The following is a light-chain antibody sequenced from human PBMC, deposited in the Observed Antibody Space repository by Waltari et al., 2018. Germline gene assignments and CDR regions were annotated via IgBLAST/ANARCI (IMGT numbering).Light chain of an antibody. CDR2: AAS. Sequence: DIQMTQSPSSLSAPVGDTVTVTCRASQNIRTHLNWYQQKPATAPKLLIYAASTLHRGGPSRFSASASGTDFTLTVTNLQPDDFAVYFCQQSFSSPWTFGQGTRV. CDR3: QQSFSSPWT. V-gene: IGKV1-39*01. J-gene: IGKJ1*01. CDR1: QNIRTH.